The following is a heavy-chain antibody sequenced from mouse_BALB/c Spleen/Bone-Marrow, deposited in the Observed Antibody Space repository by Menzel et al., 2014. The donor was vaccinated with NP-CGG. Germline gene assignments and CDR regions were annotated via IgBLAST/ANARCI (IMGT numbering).Heavy chain of an antibody. CDR2: INPDSNTI. D-gene: IGHD2-3*01. CDR3: ARLGYYGGFAY. CDR1: GFDFSRYW. J-gene: IGHJ3*01. Sequence: DVMLVESGGGLVQPGGSLKLSCAASGFDFSRYWMSWVRRAPGKGLQWIGEINPDSNTINYTPSLKDKFIISRDNAKNTLYLQMSKVRSEDTALYYCARLGYYGGFAYWGQGTLVTVSA. V-gene: IGHV4-1*02.